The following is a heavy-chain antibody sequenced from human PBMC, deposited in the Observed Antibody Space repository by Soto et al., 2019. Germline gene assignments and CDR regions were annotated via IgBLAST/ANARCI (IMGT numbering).Heavy chain of an antibody. J-gene: IGHJ3*02. V-gene: IGHV1-18*01. Sequence: ASVKVSCKASGYTFTRYGVSWVRQAPGQGLEWMGWISGDNGDTNSAQSLQGRVTMTRDPSTSTVYMELRGLRSDDTAVYYCARDGASSSRGRAFGIWGQGTMVTVSS. CDR3: ARDGASSSRGRAFGI. CDR1: GYTFTRYG. D-gene: IGHD2-2*01. CDR2: ISGDNGDT.